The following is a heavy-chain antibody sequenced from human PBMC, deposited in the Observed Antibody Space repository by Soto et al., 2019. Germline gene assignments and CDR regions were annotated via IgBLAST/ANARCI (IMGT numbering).Heavy chain of an antibody. D-gene: IGHD4-17*01. J-gene: IGHJ4*02. Sequence: VQVLESGGGLVQPGGSLRLSCAASGFTFSSYAMSWVRQAPGQGLEWVSAISGSGSNPYYADSVKGRFTISSDNSKSTLYLQMNSLRAEDTALYYCAKTASMTIRDGFYHWGQGTLVTVSS. CDR1: GFTFSSYA. V-gene: IGHV3-23*01. CDR2: ISGSGSNP. CDR3: AKTASMTIRDGFYH.